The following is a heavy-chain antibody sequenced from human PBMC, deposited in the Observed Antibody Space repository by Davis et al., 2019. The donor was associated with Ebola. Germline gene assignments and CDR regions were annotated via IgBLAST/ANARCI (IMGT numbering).Heavy chain of an antibody. D-gene: IGHD2-8*01. CDR2: ISGSGSTR. J-gene: IGHJ4*02. CDR1: GFTFSDYY. Sequence: GESLKISCAASGFTFSDYYMSWIRQAPGKGLEWVSYISGSGSTRFYADSVKGRFTISRDNAKNSLYLQMNSLRAEDTAVYYCARPLGYCTNGVCRDFDYWGQGTLVTVSS. V-gene: IGHV3-11*04. CDR3: ARPLGYCTNGVCRDFDY.